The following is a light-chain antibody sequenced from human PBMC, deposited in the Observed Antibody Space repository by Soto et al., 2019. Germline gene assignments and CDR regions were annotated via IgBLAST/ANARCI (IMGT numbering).Light chain of an antibody. CDR3: SSYTSSSTLV. V-gene: IGLV2-14*01. Sequence: QSALTQPASVSGXPXQSXTXSCTXTSXDVGGYNYVSWYQQHPGKAPKLMIYDVSNRPSGVSNRFSGSKSGNTASLTISGLQAEDEADYYCSSYTSSSTLVFGGGTKLTVL. J-gene: IGLJ2*01. CDR2: DVS. CDR1: SXDVGGYNY.